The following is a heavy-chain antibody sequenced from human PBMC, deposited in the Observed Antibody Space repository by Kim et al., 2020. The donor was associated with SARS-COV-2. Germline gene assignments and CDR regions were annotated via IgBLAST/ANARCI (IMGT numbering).Heavy chain of an antibody. Sequence: TYYADSVKGRFTISRDNSKNTLYLQMNTLRAEDTAVYYCAKDPGKAAGWDWGQGTLVTVSS. CDR2: T. V-gene: IGHV3-23*01. CDR3: AKDPGKAAGWD. J-gene: IGHJ4*02. D-gene: IGHD6-13*01.